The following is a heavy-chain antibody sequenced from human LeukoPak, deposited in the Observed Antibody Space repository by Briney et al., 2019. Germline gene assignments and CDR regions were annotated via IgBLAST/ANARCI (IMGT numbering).Heavy chain of an antibody. D-gene: IGHD3-22*01. Sequence: AGSLRLSCAASGFTFSDYYMSWIRQAPGKGLEWISYISSSSSYTNYADSVKGRFTISRDNAKNSLYLQMNSLRAEDTAVYYCARETDSSGYYYSYWGQGTLVTVSS. CDR2: ISSSSSYT. CDR3: ARETDSSGYYYSY. V-gene: IGHV3-11*05. J-gene: IGHJ4*02. CDR1: GFTFSDYY.